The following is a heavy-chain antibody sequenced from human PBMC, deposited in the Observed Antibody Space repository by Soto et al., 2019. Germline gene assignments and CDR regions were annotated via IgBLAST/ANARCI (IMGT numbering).Heavy chain of an antibody. D-gene: IGHD2-2*01. J-gene: IGHJ6*02. CDR3: ARDCLTAYCSSTPDV. V-gene: IGHV3-21*01. CDR1: GFTFSSYS. CDR2: ISSSSSYI. Sequence: GGSLRLSCAASGFTFSSYSMNWVRQAPGKGLEWVSSISSSSSYIYYADSVKGRFTISRDNAKNSLYLQMNSLRAEDTAVYYCARDCLTAYCSSTPDVWGQGTTVTVSS.